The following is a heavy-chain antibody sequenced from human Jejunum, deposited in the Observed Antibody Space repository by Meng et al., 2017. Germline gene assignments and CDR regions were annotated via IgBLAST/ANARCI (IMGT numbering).Heavy chain of an antibody. V-gene: IGHV4-59*02. J-gene: IGHJ3*01. CDR1: GGSVSGYY. CDR2: IYYSGRT. Sequence: ESLKISCTVSGGSVSGYYCTWIRQPPGKGLEWIGNIYYSGRTNYNPSLKSRVTISIDTSRNQFSLKLSSVTAADTAVYYCARSLGWIHDAFDFWGQGTMVTVSS. CDR3: ARSLGWIHDAFDF. D-gene: IGHD5-18*01.